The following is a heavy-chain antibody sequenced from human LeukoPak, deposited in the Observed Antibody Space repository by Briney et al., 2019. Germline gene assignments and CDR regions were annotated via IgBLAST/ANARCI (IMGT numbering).Heavy chain of an antibody. CDR1: GFTFSSYA. CDR3: AKDRYTSDLYYFDY. V-gene: IGHV3-23*01. J-gene: IGHJ4*02. D-gene: IGHD6-19*01. CDR2: ISGSGGSP. Sequence: GGSLRLSCAASGFTFSSYAMRWVRQAPGKGLEWVSAISGSGGSPYYADSVKGRFTISRDNSKNTLYLQMNSLRAEDTAVYYRAKDRYTSDLYYFDYWGQGTLVTVSS.